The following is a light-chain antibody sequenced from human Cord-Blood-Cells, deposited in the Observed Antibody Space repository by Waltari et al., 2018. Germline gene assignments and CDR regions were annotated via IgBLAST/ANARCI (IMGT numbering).Light chain of an antibody. CDR3: QQYDNLPYT. CDR2: DAS. V-gene: IGKV1-33*01. Sequence: DIQLTQSPSSLSASVGDRVTLTCQASQDISNYLNWYQQKPGKAPKLLIYDASNWETGVPSRFSGSGSGTDFTFTISSLQPEDIATYYCQQYDNLPYTFGQGTKLEIK. CDR1: QDISNY. J-gene: IGKJ2*01.